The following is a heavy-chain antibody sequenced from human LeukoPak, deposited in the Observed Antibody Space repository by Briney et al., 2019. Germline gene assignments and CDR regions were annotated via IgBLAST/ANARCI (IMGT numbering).Heavy chain of an antibody. CDR3: AKDPTTYYDSSGYGRYNWFDS. CDR1: GFTFSRYA. Sequence: GGSLRLSCAASGFTFSRYAMSWVRQAPGKGLEWVSAISGSGGSPYYAGSVKGRFTISRDNSKNTQYLQMNSLRAEDTAVYYCAKDPTTYYDSSGYGRYNWFDSWGQGTRVTVSS. J-gene: IGHJ5*01. V-gene: IGHV3-23*01. D-gene: IGHD3-22*01. CDR2: ISGSGGSP.